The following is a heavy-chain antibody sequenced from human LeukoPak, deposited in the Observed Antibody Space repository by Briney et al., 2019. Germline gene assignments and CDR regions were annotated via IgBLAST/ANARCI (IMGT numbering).Heavy chain of an antibody. CDR3: ARHFYDSSGYRRDYYFDY. CDR1: GGSVTSTSYY. CDR2: IIYSGTT. D-gene: IGHD3-22*01. J-gene: IGHJ4*02. Sequence: SETVSLTCTVSGGSVTSTSYYWGWIHQPPGKGLDWIVSIIYSGTTYSNPSLKRRITTSLVTSKNQLSLRLASVTAADTAVYYCARHFYDSSGYRRDYYFDYWGQGILVTVSS. V-gene: IGHV4-39*01.